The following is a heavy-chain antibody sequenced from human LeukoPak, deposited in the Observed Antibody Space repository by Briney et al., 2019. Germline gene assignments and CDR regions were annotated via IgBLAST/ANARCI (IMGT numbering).Heavy chain of an antibody. CDR1: GFTFGSYA. V-gene: IGHV3-23*01. CDR3: AKDREYYDILTGSTRLYYFDY. Sequence: GGSLRLSCAASGFTFGSYAMSWVRQAPGKGLQWVSTISGSGGSTYYADSVKGRFTISRDNSKNTLYMQMNSLRAEDTAVYYCAKDREYYDILTGSTRLYYFDYWGQGTLVTVSS. CDR2: ISGSGGST. J-gene: IGHJ4*02. D-gene: IGHD3-9*01.